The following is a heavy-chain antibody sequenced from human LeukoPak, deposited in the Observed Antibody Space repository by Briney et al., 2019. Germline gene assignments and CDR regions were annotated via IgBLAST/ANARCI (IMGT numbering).Heavy chain of an antibody. CDR3: VRGNYNFDY. D-gene: IGHD5-24*01. Sequence: SQTLSLTCAISGESVSSTGASWNWIRQSPSRGLEWLGGTYYRSQWYYEYALSVKSRIIVAPDTSKNQFSLQLNSVTPEDTAVYYCVRGNYNFDYWGQGSLVTVSS. V-gene: IGHV6-1*01. CDR1: GESVSSTGAS. J-gene: IGHJ4*02. CDR2: TYYRSQWYY.